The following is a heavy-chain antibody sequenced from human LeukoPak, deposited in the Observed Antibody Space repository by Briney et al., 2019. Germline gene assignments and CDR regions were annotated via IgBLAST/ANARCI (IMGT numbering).Heavy chain of an antibody. CDR2: ISSSSLYI. CDR3: ASGVAPSYYFDS. D-gene: IGHD3-3*01. CDR1: GFTFCDYN. Sequence: GGSLRLSCAASGFTFCDYNMNCVRQAPGKGLEWVGSISSSSLYIYYSDSVKGRFTISRDTATNSLFLQMDSLRADDTAVYYCASGVAPSYYFDSWGQGTLVTVSS. V-gene: IGHV3-21*01. J-gene: IGHJ4*02.